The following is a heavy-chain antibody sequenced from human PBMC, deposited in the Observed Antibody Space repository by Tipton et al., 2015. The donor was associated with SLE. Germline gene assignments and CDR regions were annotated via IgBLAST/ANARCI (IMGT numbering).Heavy chain of an antibody. CDR2: IYYSGST. CDR3: VSHLTGDGGVDY. J-gene: IGHJ4*02. CDR1: GGFISSYY. V-gene: IGHV4-59*07. D-gene: IGHD7-27*01. Sequence: TLSLTCTVSGGFISSYYWSWIRQPPGKGLEWIGYIYYSGSTNYNPSLKSRVTISVDTSKNQFSLKLSSVTAADTAVYYCVSHLTGDGGVDYWGQGTLVTVSS.